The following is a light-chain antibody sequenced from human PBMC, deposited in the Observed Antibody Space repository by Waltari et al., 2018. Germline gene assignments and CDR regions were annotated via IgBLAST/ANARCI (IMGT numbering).Light chain of an antibody. CDR2: EVY. J-gene: IGLJ3*02. Sequence: QSALTQPPSATGSLRQSVTISCTGTSNNVGGYNYVSWYQQHPGKAPSLMIYEVYNRPSGVPDRFSGSKSGNTASLTVAGLQADYEADYYCSSYAGSENVVFGGGTKLTVL. V-gene: IGLV2-8*01. CDR1: SNNVGGYNY. CDR3: SSYAGSENVV.